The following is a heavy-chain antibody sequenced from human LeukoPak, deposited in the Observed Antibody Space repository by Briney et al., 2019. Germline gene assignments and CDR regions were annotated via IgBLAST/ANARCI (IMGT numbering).Heavy chain of an antibody. D-gene: IGHD3-16*01. J-gene: IGHJ4*02. CDR2: IYSSVT. CDR3: ARRAGAYAHPYDY. CDR1: GFTVSSNS. V-gene: IGHV3-53*01. Sequence: TGGSLRLSRTVSGFTVSSNSMSWVRQAPGKGLEWVSFIYSSVTHNSDSVKGRFTIPRDNSKHTLYLQINSLRAEDTAVHYCARRAGAYAHPYDYWGQGTLVTVSS.